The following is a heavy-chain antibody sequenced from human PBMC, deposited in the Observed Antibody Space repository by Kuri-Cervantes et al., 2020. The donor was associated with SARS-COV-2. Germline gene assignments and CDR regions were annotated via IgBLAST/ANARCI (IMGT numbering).Heavy chain of an antibody. CDR2: INAGNGNT. CDR1: GYTFTSYA. Sequence: PSVKVSCKASGYTFTSYAMHWVRQAPGQRLEWMGWINAGNGNTKYSQKFQGRVTITRDTSASTAYMELSSLRSEDTAVYYCARGLGYCSSTSCYRGDAFDIWGQGTMVTVSS. J-gene: IGHJ3*02. CDR3: ARGLGYCSSTSCYRGDAFDI. D-gene: IGHD2-2*02. V-gene: IGHV1-3*01.